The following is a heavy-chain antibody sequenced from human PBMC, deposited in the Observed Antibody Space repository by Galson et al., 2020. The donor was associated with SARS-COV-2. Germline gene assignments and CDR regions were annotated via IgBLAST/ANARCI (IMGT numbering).Heavy chain of an antibody. Sequence: GESLKISCAASGFTFSSYSMNWVRQAPGKGLEWVSSISSSSSYIYYADSVKGRFTISRDNAKHSLYLQMNSLRAEDTAVYYCAREGARCFDWFSWFDPWGQGTLVTVAS. D-gene: IGHD3-9*01. CDR3: AREGARCFDWFSWFDP. V-gene: IGHV3-21*01. J-gene: IGHJ5*02. CDR1: GFTFSSYS. CDR2: ISSSSSYI.